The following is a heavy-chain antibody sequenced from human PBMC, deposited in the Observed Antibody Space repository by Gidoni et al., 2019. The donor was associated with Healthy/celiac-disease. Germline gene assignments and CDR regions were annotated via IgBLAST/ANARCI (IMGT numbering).Heavy chain of an antibody. J-gene: IGHJ3*02. Sequence: EVQLVESGGGLVQPGGSLSLSCAASGFTVSSNYMSWVRQAPGKGLEWVSVIYSGGSTYYADSVKGRFTISRDNSKNTLYLQMNSLRAEDTAVYYCARETRWELPNAFDIWGQGTMVTVSS. CDR3: ARETRWELPNAFDI. V-gene: IGHV3-66*01. D-gene: IGHD1-26*01. CDR1: GFTVSSNY. CDR2: IYSGGST.